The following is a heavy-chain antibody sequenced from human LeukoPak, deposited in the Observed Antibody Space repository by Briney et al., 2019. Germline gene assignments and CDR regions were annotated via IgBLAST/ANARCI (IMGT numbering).Heavy chain of an antibody. D-gene: IGHD6-19*01. J-gene: IGHJ4*02. CDR3: ARVGASGWYLDY. CDR1: GFTFSDYY. V-gene: IGHV3-11*04. Sequence: PGGSLRLSCAASGFTFSDYYMSWLRQAPGKGLEWVSYISRSENTIYYADSVKGRFTISRDNAKNSLYLQMNSLRAEDTGLYYCARVGASGWYLDYWGQGTLVTVSS. CDR2: ISRSENTI.